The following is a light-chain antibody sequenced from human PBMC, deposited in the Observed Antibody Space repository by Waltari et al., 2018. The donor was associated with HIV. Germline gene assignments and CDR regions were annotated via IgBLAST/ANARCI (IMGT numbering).Light chain of an antibody. CDR2: VAS. Sequence: DIHLTQSPPFLSASIGARVTISCRATQGINSYLAWYQQKPGKPPKLLIYVASTLRSGVPSRFSGSGSGTEFTLTISNLQPEDSATYYCQQLNSYPRTFGGGTKVETK. CDR1: QGINSY. J-gene: IGKJ4*01. V-gene: IGKV1-9*01. CDR3: QQLNSYPRT.